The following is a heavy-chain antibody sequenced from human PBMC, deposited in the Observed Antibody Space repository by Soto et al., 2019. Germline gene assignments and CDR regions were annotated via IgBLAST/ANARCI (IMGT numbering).Heavy chain of an antibody. D-gene: IGHD4-4*01. CDR1: GFTFSSYG. CDR3: AKDYSKRYYYYYGMDV. CDR2: IWYDGSNK. Sequence: QTGGSLRLSCAASGFTFSSYGMHWVRQAPGKGLEWVAVIWYDGSNKYYADSVKGRFTISRDNSKNTLYLQMNSLRAEDTAVYYCAKDYSKRYYYYYGMDVWGQGTTVTVSS. J-gene: IGHJ6*02. V-gene: IGHV3-33*06.